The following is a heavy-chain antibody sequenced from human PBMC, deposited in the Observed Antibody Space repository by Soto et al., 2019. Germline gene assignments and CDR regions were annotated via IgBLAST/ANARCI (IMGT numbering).Heavy chain of an antibody. J-gene: IGHJ6*02. CDR3: ARAGDPPYYGMDV. CDR1: GYTFSSYG. Sequence: QVQMVQSGAEVKKPGASLKVSCKASGYTFSSYGISWVRQAPGQGLEWMGWISAYNGDTDYAQKVKGSVTMIADTSTTTAYMELRSLTFDDTGVYYCARAGDPPYYGMDVWGQGTTVTVSS. V-gene: IGHV1-18*01. CDR2: ISAYNGDT. D-gene: IGHD7-27*01.